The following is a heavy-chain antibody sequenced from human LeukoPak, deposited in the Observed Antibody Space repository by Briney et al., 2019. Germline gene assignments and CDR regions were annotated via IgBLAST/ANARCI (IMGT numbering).Heavy chain of an antibody. V-gene: IGHV3-30*18. CDR1: GFTFSSYG. CDR2: ISYDGSNK. CDR3: AKELYYGDYFYYFDY. Sequence: GRSLRLSCAASGFTFSSYGMHWVRQAPGKGLEWVAVISYDGSNKYYADSVKGRFTISRDNSKNTLYLQMNSLRAEDTAVYYCAKELYYGDYFYYFDYWGQGTLVTVSS. D-gene: IGHD4-17*01. J-gene: IGHJ4*02.